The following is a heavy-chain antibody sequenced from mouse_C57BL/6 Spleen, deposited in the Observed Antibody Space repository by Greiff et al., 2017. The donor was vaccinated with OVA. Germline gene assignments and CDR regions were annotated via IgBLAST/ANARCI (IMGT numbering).Heavy chain of an antibody. V-gene: IGHV1-52*01. J-gene: IGHJ4*01. CDR2: IDPSDSET. D-gene: IGHD2-5*01. CDR3: ARGGYYSNYPYAMDY. Sequence: QVQLQQPGAELVRPGSSVKLSCKASGYTFTSYWMHWVTQRPIQGLEWIGNIDPSDSETHYNQKFKDKAKLHVAKFYSKAYMQLRSLTSEDSAVYYCARGGYYSNYPYAMDYWGQGTSVTVSS. CDR1: GYTFTSYW.